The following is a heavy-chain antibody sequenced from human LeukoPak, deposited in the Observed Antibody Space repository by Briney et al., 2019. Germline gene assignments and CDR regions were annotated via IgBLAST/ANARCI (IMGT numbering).Heavy chain of an antibody. Sequence: PGGSLRLSCAASGFSFRSYGIHWVRQAPGKGLEWVAVIGSDGCKKYYADSVKGRFTISRDNSKNTLYLQMNSLRTEDTAMYFCAKEIYYDSSAFFDYWGQGTLVTVSS. CDR1: GFSFRSYG. CDR2: IGSDGCKK. V-gene: IGHV3-30*18. CDR3: AKEIYYDSSAFFDY. J-gene: IGHJ4*02. D-gene: IGHD3-22*01.